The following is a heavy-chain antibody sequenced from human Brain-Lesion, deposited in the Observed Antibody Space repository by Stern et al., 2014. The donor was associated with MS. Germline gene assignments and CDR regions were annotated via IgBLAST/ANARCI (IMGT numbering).Heavy chain of an antibody. Sequence: QVQLQESGPGLVTPSETLSLTCTVSGGSISSTTYYWAWIRPPPGKGLEWIGNIYYSGFTYYNPSLKSRVTISVDMSKNQFSLKLSSVTAADTAIYYCARHDSVPRPSQLYSARDRGPGYFDYWGQGTLVTVSS. CDR3: ARHDSVPRPSQLYSARDRGPGYFDY. D-gene: IGHD1-26*01. V-gene: IGHV4-39*01. CDR2: IYYSGFT. J-gene: IGHJ4*02. CDR1: GGSISSTTYY.